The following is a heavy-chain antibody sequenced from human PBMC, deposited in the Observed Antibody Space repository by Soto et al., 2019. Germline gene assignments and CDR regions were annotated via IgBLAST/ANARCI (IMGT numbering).Heavy chain of an antibody. CDR2: INWDGGKI. CDR1: GFSVDDYA. V-gene: IGHV3-9*01. CDR3: VKDSGRHSVDGMHI. Sequence: EVQLAESGGGLVEPGRSLRLSCAASGFSVDDYAMHWGRQGPGKGLEWVSGINWDGGKIGYADSVKGRFTISRDSAKNSLFLQMSGLRADDTALYYCVKDSGRHSVDGMHIWGQGTKVIVSS. J-gene: IGHJ6*01. D-gene: IGHD2-15*01.